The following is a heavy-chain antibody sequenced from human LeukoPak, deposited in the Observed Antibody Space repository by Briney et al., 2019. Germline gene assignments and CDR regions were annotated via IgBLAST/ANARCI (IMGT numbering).Heavy chain of an antibody. CDR2: IYYSGST. J-gene: IGHJ5*02. D-gene: IGHD2-2*01. CDR1: GGSISSSSYY. V-gene: IGHV4-39*01. Sequence: PSETLSLTCTVSGGSISSSSYYWGWIRQPPGKGLEWIGSIYYSGSTYYNPSLKSRVTISVDTSKSQFSLKLSSVTAADTAVYYCARRRVVPAAMGFDPWGQGTLVTVSS. CDR3: ARRRVVPAAMGFDP.